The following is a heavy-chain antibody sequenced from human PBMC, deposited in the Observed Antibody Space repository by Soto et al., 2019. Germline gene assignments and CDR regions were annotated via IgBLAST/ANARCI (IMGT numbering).Heavy chain of an antibody. D-gene: IGHD3-10*01. CDR1: GFTFSSYA. Sequence: GGSLRLSCAASGFTFSSYAMSWVRQAPGKGLEWVSAISGSGGSTYYADSVKGRFTISRDNSKNTLYLQMNSLRAGDTAVYYCAKVGSLLWFGESWAFDIWGQGTMVTVSS. V-gene: IGHV3-23*01. CDR3: AKVGSLLWFGESWAFDI. CDR2: ISGSGGST. J-gene: IGHJ3*02.